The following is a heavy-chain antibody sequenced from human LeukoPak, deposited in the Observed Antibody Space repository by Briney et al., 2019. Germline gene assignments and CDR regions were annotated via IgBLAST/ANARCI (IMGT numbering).Heavy chain of an antibody. Sequence: ASVKVSCKASGYTFTGYYMHWVRQAPGQGLEWMGWINPNGGSTNYAQKFQGGVTMTRDTSISTAYMELSRLRSDDTAVYYCARDSRGYSSGWSASYDAFDIWGQGTMVTVSS. CDR1: GYTFTGYY. J-gene: IGHJ3*02. V-gene: IGHV1-2*02. CDR3: ARDSRGYSSGWSASYDAFDI. CDR2: INPNGGST. D-gene: IGHD6-19*01.